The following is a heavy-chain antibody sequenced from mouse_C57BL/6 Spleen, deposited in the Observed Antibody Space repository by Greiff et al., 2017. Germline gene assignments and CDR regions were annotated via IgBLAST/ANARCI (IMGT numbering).Heavy chain of an antibody. CDR1: GFTFSSYA. D-gene: IGHD4-1*01. CDR3: TREGFNWDVYAMDY. CDR2: ISSGGDYI. J-gene: IGHJ4*01. V-gene: IGHV5-9-1*02. Sequence: EVQRVESGEGLVKPGGSLKLSCAASGFTFSSYAMSWVRQTPEKRLEWVAYISSGGDYIYYADTVKGRFTISRDNARNTLYLQMSSLKSEDTAMYYCTREGFNWDVYAMDYWGQGTSVTVSS.